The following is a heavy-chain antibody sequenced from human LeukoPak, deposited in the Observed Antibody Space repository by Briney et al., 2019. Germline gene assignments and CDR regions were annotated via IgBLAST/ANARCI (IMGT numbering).Heavy chain of an antibody. CDR1: GDSISNSDYY. CDR3: ARGPSLWMD. D-gene: IGHD3-3*01. Sequence: SETLSLTCAVSGDSISNSDYYWGWIRQSPGKGLEWITLINYSGHTFYNPSLRSRVTISVDTSKNQFSLKLSSVTAADTAVYYCARGPSLWMDWGQGTLVTVSS. J-gene: IGHJ4*02. CDR2: INYSGHT. V-gene: IGHV4-39*07.